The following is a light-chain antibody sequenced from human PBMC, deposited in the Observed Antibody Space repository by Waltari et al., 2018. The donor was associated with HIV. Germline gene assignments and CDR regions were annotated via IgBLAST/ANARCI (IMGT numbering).Light chain of an antibody. CDR2: DVT. CDR3: SSYTTNRTRI. CDR1: SSDIGAYNF. Sequence: QSALTQPASVSGSPGQSITISCTGGSSDIGAYNFVTWYRQPPGKAPKLRIFDVTHRPSGVSDRFSGSKSGNTASLTVSGLQAEDEADYYCSSYTTNRTRIFGTGTKVTVL. J-gene: IGLJ1*01. V-gene: IGLV2-14*03.